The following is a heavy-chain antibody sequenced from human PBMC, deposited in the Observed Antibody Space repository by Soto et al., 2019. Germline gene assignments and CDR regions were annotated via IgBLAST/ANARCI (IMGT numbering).Heavy chain of an antibody. CDR3: ARVFKAALPGGFYYYSGMAF. J-gene: IGHJ6*02. D-gene: IGHD6-6*01. Sequence: GASVKVSCKASGGTFSSYAISWVRQAPGQGLEWMGGIIPIFGTANYAQKFQGRVTITADKSTSTAYMELSSLRSEDTAVYYCARVFKAALPGGFYYYSGMAFWGQGPTVPVPS. CDR2: IIPIFGTA. CDR1: GGTFSSYA. V-gene: IGHV1-69*06.